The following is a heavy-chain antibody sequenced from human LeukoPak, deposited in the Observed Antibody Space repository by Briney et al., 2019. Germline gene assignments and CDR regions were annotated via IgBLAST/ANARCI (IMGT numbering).Heavy chain of an antibody. D-gene: IGHD5-18*01. J-gene: IGHJ6*02. CDR3: AKDTAMVKKFSYYYYGMDV. CDR2: ISGSGGST. Sequence: PGGSLRLSCAASGFTFSSYAMSWVRQAPGKGLEWVSAISGSGGSTYYADSVKGRFTLSRDNSKNTLYLQMNSLRAEDTAVYYCAKDTAMVKKFSYYYYGMDVWGQGTTVTVSS. V-gene: IGHV3-23*01. CDR1: GFTFSSYA.